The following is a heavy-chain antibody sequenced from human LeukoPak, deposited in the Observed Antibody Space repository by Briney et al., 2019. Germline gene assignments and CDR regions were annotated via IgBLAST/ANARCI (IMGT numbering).Heavy chain of an antibody. V-gene: IGHV1-2*06. Sequence: ASVKVSCKASGYTFTSYYMHWVRQAPGQGLEWMGRINPNSGGTNYAQKFQGRVTMTRDTSISTAYMELSRLRSDDTAVYYCARGFVWGSYRVDYGGQGTLVTVSS. J-gene: IGHJ4*02. CDR1: GYTFTSYY. CDR2: INPNSGGT. CDR3: ARGFVWGSYRVDY. D-gene: IGHD3-16*02.